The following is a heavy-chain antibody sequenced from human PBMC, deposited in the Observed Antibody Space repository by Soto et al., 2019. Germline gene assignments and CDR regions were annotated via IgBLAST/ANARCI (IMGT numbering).Heavy chain of an antibody. CDR1: GGSISSSNW. D-gene: IGHD1-26*01. V-gene: IGHV4-4*02. Sequence: SETLSLTCAVSGGSISSSNWWSWGRHPPGKRLGGIGEMFHSGSSNYNPSLKSRFTISLDMSKNQFSLRLSSVTAADTAVYFWASRKELRWNFDSWGQGTLVNVSS. J-gene: IGHJ4*02. CDR3: ASRKELRWNFDS. CDR2: MFHSGSS.